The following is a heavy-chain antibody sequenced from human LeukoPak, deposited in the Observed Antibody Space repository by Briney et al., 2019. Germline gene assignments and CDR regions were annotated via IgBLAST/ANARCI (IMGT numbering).Heavy chain of an antibody. CDR2: LNPNSGDT. J-gene: IGHJ4*02. D-gene: IGHD5-24*01. CDR3: ARGRNIEMTTMSGGSDY. Sequence: GASVKVSCKASGDTFTDCYMHWGRQAPGQGLGWRGWLNPNSGDTNYAQKFQCRVSMTRDSSISTAYMDLSDLRSDDTAVYSCARGRNIEMTTMSGGSDYWGQGTLVTVSS. CDR1: GDTFTDCY. V-gene: IGHV1-2*02.